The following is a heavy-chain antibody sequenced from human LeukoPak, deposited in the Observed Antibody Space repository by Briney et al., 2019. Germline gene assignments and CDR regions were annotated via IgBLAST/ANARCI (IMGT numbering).Heavy chain of an antibody. CDR2: IYTSGST. D-gene: IGHD1-26*01. CDR1: GGSISSYY. J-gene: IGHJ4*02. Sequence: SETLSLTCTVSGGSISSYYWSWIRQPAGKGLEWIGRIYTSGSTNYNPSLKSRVTISVDTSKNQFSLKLSSVTAADTAVYYCARDPWDKWEPRYFDYWGQGTLVTVSS. V-gene: IGHV4-4*07. CDR3: ARDPWDKWEPRYFDY.